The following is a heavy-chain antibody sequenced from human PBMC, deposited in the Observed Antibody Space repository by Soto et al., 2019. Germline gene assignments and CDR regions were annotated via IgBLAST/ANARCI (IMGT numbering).Heavy chain of an antibody. Sequence: EVQLVESGGGLVKPGGSLRLSCAVSGLTFSNVWMNWVRQAPGKGLEWVGRIKRKDDGGTTDYAAPVKGRFTISRDDSRNTLYLQMNSLYTEDTAVYYWATGMRMARYGAFDYWGQGTLVTVSS. J-gene: IGHJ4*02. CDR3: ATGMRMARYGAFDY. D-gene: IGHD3-16*02. V-gene: IGHV3-15*01. CDR1: GLTFSNVW. CDR2: IKRKDDGGTT.